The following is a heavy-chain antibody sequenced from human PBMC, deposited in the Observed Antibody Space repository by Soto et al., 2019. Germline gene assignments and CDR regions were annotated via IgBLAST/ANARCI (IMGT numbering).Heavy chain of an antibody. J-gene: IGHJ3*02. V-gene: IGHV1-69*01. CDR2: IIPIFGTA. CDR3: ARDRTARGIWNAFDI. D-gene: IGHD6-6*01. Sequence: QVQLVQSGAEVKKPGSSVKVSCKASGGTFSSYAISWVRQAPGQGLEWMGGIIPIFGTANYAKKFQGRVTITADESTSTDYMELSSLRSDETAVYYCARDRTARGIWNAFDIWGQGTIVTVS. CDR1: GGTFSSYA.